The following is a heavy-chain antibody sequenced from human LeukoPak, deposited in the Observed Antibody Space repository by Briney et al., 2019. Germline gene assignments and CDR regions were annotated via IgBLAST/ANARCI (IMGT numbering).Heavy chain of an antibody. V-gene: IGHV3-7*01. CDR1: GFTFSRYW. D-gene: IGHD7-27*01. CDR3: AREATGDNAFDI. J-gene: IGHJ3*02. Sequence: PGGSLRLSCAASGFTFSRYWMSWVRQAPGKGLEWVANIKRDVSEEYLVDSVKGRFTISRDNAKNSLYLQMNSLREEGTAVYYCAREATGDNAFDIWGQGTMVTVSS. CDR2: IKRDVSEE.